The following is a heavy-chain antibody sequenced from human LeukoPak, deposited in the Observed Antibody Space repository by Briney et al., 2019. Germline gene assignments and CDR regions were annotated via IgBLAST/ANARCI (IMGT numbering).Heavy chain of an antibody. D-gene: IGHD3-10*01. V-gene: IGHV4-4*07. Sequence: SGTLSLTCTVSGGSISSYYWSWIRQPAGKGLEWIGRIYTSGSTNYNPSLKSRVTMSVDTSKNQFSLKLSSVTAADTAVYYCAGNLLTYYYGSGGFDPWGQGTLVTVSS. J-gene: IGHJ5*02. CDR2: IYTSGST. CDR1: GGSISSYY. CDR3: AGNLLTYYYGSGGFDP.